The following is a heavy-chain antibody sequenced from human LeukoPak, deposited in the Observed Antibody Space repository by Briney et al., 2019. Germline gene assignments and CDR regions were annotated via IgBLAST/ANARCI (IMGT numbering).Heavy chain of an antibody. V-gene: IGHV3-23*01. J-gene: IGHJ4*02. D-gene: IGHD3-22*01. CDR2: ISGSGGST. Sequence: GGSLRLSCAASGFTFSSYAMSWVRQAPGKGLEWVSAISGSGGSTYYADSVKGRFTISRDNSKNTLYLQMNSLRAEDTAVYYCAKGGPTYYYDSSGRLDYWGQGTLATVSS. CDR1: GFTFSSYA. CDR3: AKGGPTYYYDSSGRLDY.